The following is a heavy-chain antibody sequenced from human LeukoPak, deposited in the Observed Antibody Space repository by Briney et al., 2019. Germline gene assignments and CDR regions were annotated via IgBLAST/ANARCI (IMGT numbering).Heavy chain of an antibody. CDR2: IRSDGTNK. D-gene: IGHD5-12*01. J-gene: IGHJ4*02. V-gene: IGHV3-30*02. CDR3: AKDIRYSGYDKPRYYFDY. CDR1: GFTFINAW. Sequence: GGSLRLSCAASGFTFINAWMAWVRQAPGKGLEWVASIRSDGTNKYYADSVKGPFTISRDNSQNTLYLQMNSLRAEDTAVYYCAKDIRYSGYDKPRYYFDYWGQGTLVTVSS.